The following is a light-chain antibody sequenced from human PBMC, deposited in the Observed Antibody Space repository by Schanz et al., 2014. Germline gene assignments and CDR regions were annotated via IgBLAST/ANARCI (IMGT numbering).Light chain of an antibody. Sequence: DIVMTQSPDSLAVSLGERATIHCKSSQSILYNSNNKNYLSWYQQKPGQPPKPLIYWASTRESGVPDRFSGSGSGADFTLTISSLQAEDVAVYYCQQYYSTPYTFGQGTKLEFK. V-gene: IGKV4-1*01. CDR2: WAS. CDR1: QSILYNSNNKNY. J-gene: IGKJ2*01. CDR3: QQYYSTPYT.